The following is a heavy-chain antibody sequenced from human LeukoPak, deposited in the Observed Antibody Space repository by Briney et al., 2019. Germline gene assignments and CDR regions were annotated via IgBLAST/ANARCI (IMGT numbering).Heavy chain of an antibody. J-gene: IGHJ4*02. CDR2: IHHNGGT. CDR3: ATSAAYCLDY. Sequence: SGTLSLTCAVSGGSISSFDWWRWVRQPPGQGLEWIGEIHHNGGTNYNLSLKSRVTISEDKSKNQLSLQLTSVTAADTAIYYCATSAAYCLDYWGQGTLVTVSS. D-gene: IGHD1-26*01. CDR1: GGSISSFDW. V-gene: IGHV4-4*02.